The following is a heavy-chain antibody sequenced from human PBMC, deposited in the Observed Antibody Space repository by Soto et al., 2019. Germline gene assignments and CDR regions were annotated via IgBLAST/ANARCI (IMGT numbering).Heavy chain of an antibody. CDR1: GYSFTSYW. V-gene: IGHV5-51*01. Sequence: EVQLVQSGAEVKKPGESLKISCKGSGYSFTSYWIGWVRQMPGKGLEWMGIIYPGDSDTRYSPSFQGQVTISAHKSISTAYLQWSSLKASDTAMYYCARQDDYVWGSYRTLDYWGQGTLVTVSS. CDR3: ARQDDYVWGSYRTLDY. D-gene: IGHD3-16*02. J-gene: IGHJ4*02. CDR2: IYPGDSDT.